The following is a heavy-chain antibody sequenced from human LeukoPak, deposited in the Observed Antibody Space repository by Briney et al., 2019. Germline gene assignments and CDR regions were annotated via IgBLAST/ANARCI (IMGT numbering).Heavy chain of an antibody. V-gene: IGHV1-18*01. CDR1: GYTFTSYG. D-gene: IGHD3-22*01. CDR3: ATRFYDSSAREWFDP. Sequence: ASVKVSCKASGYTFTSYGISWVRQAPGQGLEWMGWISAYNGNTNYAQKLQGRVTMTTDTSTSTAYMELRSLRSDDTAVYYCATRFYDSSAREWFDPWGQGTLVTVSS. CDR2: ISAYNGNT. J-gene: IGHJ5*02.